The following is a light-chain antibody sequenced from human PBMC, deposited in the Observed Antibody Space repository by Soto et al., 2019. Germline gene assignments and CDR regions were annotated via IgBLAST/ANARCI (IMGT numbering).Light chain of an antibody. J-gene: IGLJ1*01. CDR3: AAWDDSLNAFYV. CDR2: SNN. V-gene: IGLV1-44*01. Sequence: SVLTQPPSASGTPGQRVTISCSGSSSKNGSNTVNWYQQLPGTAPKLLIYSNNQRPSGVPDRFSGSKSGTSASLAISGLQSEDEADYYCAAWDDSLNAFYVFGTGTKVTVL. CDR1: SSKNGSNT.